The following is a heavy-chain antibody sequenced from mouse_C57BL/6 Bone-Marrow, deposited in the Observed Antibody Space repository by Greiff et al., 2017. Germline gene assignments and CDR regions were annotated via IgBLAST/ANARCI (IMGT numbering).Heavy chain of an antibody. J-gene: IGHJ3*01. V-gene: IGHV1-55*01. D-gene: IGHD2-5*01. CDR3: ARWGYSNCVAWFAY. CDR2: IYPGSGST. Sequence: QVQLQQSGAELVKPGASVKMSCTASGYTFTSYWITWVKQRPGQGLEWIGDIYPGSGSTNYNEKFQSKATLTVDTSSSTAYMQLSSLTAEDAAVYCGARWGYSNCVAWFAYWGQGTLVTVSA. CDR1: GYTFTSYW.